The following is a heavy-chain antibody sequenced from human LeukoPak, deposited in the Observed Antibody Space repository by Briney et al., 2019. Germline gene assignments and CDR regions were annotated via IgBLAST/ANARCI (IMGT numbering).Heavy chain of an antibody. CDR2: ISSSSSYI. J-gene: IGHJ4*02. CDR1: GFTLSSHS. CDR3: ARDPPISF. V-gene: IGHV3-21*01. Sequence: GGSLRLSCAASGFTLSSHSMNCVPQAPGKGLEWVASISSSSSYIYYADSVKGRFTISRDNAKNSLYLQMNSLRAEDTAVYYCARDPPISFWGQGTLVTVSS.